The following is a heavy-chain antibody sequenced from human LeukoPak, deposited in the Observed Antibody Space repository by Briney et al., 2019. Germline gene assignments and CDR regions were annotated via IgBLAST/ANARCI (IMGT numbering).Heavy chain of an antibody. CDR2: IRYDGSSN. V-gene: IGHV3-30*02. D-gene: IGHD5-12*01. CDR3: DSASGYGNCFASDR. J-gene: IGHJ3*02. CDR1: GFTISSYC. Sequence: GGSLRLTCTVSGFTISSYCIHWVRQAPGKGLEWVAFIRYDGSSNYYADSVKGRFTISRDNSKNTLYLQMNSLRPEDTAVYYCDSASGYGNCFASDRRGQGTMVTVSS.